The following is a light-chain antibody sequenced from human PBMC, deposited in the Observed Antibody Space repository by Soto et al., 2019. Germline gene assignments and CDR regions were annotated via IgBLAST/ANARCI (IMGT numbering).Light chain of an antibody. V-gene: IGKV3-20*01. CDR1: QSVSSTY. J-gene: IGKJ1*01. Sequence: EIVMTQSPATLSVSPGERATLSCRASQSVSSTYLIWYQQKPGQAPRLLIYGASSRATGVPDRFSGGGSGTDFTLTISRLEPEDFAVYYCQQYGSSTWTFGQGTKVDIK. CDR2: GAS. CDR3: QQYGSSTWT.